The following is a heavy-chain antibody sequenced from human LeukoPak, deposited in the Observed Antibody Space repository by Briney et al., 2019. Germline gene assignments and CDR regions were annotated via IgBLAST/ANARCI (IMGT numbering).Heavy chain of an antibody. D-gene: IGHD3-3*01. Sequence: SVKVSCKASGGTFSSYAISWVRQAPGQGLEWMGGIIPIFGTANYAQKFQGRVTITTDESTSTAYMELSSLRSEDTAVYYCARVSDAGWTHGVFDYWGQGTLVTVSS. CDR1: GGTFSSYA. CDR3: ARVSDAGWTHGVFDY. V-gene: IGHV1-69*05. J-gene: IGHJ4*02. CDR2: IIPIFGTA.